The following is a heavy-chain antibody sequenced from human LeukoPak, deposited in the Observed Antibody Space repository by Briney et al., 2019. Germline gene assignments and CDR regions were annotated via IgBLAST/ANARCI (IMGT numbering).Heavy chain of an antibody. V-gene: IGHV4-34*01. CDR3: ARVGGYCSSTSCYNGALDV. CDR1: GESFSGYY. J-gene: IGHJ6*02. Sequence: SETLSLTCAVYGESFSGYYWSWIRQPPGKGLEWIGEINHSGSTNYNPSLKSRVTISVDTSKNQFSLKLSSVTAADTAVYYCARVGGYCSSTSCYNGALDVWGQGTTVTVSS. CDR2: INHSGST. D-gene: IGHD2-2*02.